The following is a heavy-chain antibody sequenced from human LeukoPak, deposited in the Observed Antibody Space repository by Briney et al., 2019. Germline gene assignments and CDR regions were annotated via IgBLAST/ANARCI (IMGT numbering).Heavy chain of an antibody. CDR3: AKCSATCYANAFDI. V-gene: IGHV3-23*01. CDR1: GFTFSSYA. J-gene: IGHJ3*02. CDR2: ISGSGSDT. D-gene: IGHD2-2*01. Sequence: GGSLSLSCAASGFTFSSYAMSWVRRAPGRGLEWVSAISGSGSDTEYAVSVKGRFTISRDNSKTTLYLQMSSLRVEDTAVYYCAKCSATCYANAFDIWGQGTMVTVSS.